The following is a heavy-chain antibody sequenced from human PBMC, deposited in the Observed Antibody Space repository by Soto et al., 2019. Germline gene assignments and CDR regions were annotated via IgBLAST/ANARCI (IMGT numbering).Heavy chain of an antibody. CDR3: ADIAVSHTGDY. CDR1: GITLSNVW. D-gene: IGHD6-19*01. V-gene: IGHV3-15*01. CDR2: IKTKTEGGIL. J-gene: IGHJ4*02. Sequence: EVQLVESGGGLVKPGGSLRLSCAASGITLSNVWMNWVRQVPGKGLEWVGRIKTKTEGGILDYAEPVKGRFTISREDSKNTLYLQMNSLKTGDTAVYYCADIAVSHTGDYWGQGTLVTVSS.